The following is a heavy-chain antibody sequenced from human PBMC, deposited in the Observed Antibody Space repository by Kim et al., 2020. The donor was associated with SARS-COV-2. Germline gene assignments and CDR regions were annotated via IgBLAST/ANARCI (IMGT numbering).Heavy chain of an antibody. CDR3: AGHSSSALILDY. V-gene: IGHV5-10-1*01. D-gene: IGHD6-6*01. J-gene: IGHJ4*02. CDR1: GYSFTSYW. Sequence: GESLKISCKGSGYSFTSYWISWVRQMPGKGLEWMGRIDPSDSYTNYSPSFQGHVTISADKSISTAYLQWSSLKASDTAMYYCAGHSSSALILDYWGQGTLVTVSS. CDR2: IDPSDSYT.